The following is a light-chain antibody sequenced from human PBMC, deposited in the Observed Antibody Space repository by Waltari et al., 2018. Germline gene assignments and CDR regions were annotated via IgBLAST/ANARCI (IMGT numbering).Light chain of an antibody. CDR2: DAS. V-gene: IGKV3-11*01. CDR3: QQRRNWPLT. CDR1: QSVGTY. Sequence: EIVLTQSPDILSFSPGARATLSCRASQSVGTYLAWYQQRPCQSPRLLSYDASYRATGIPARFSGSGSETDFTLTISSLQPEDFAVYYCQQRRNWPLTFGGGTRVQI. J-gene: IGKJ4*01.